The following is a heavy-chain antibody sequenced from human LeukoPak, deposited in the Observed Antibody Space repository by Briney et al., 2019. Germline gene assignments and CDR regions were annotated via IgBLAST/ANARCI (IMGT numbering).Heavy chain of an antibody. D-gene: IGHD3-22*01. Sequence: GGSLRLSCAASGSTFSSYWMSWVRQAPGKGLVWVSRINNDGKSTSHADSVKGRFTISRDNAKNTLYLQMNSLRAEDTAVYYCARAADSDVNWFDPWGQGTLVTVSS. CDR1: GSTFSSYW. CDR2: INNDGKST. V-gene: IGHV3-74*01. CDR3: ARAADSDVNWFDP. J-gene: IGHJ5*02.